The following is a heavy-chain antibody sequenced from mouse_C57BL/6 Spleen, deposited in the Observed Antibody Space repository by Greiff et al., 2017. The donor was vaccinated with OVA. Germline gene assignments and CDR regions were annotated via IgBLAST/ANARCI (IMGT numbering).Heavy chain of an antibody. D-gene: IGHD1-1*01. V-gene: IGHV1-82*01. J-gene: IGHJ2*01. CDR1: GYAFSSSW. CDR2: IYPGDGGT. CDR3: ARRGDYYGPFDY. Sequence: VQLQQSGPELVKPGASVKISCKASGYAFSSSWMNWVKQRPGQGLEWIGRIYPGDGGTNYNGKFKGKATLTADKSSSTAYMQLSSLTSEDSAVYFCARRGDYYGPFDYWGQGTTLTVSS.